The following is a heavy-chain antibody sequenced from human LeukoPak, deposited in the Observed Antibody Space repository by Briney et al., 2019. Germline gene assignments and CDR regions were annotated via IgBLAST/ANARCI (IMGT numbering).Heavy chain of an antibody. CDR3: SRDGATLYY. CDR1: GFTFSDYT. Sequence: TGGSLRLSCTASGFTFSDYTMSWVRQAPGKGLEWVGFIRSKAYSATTEYAASVKGRFTMSRENSRSIAYLKINRLKTEDTAMYYGSRDGATLYYWGQGTLVTVSS. V-gene: IGHV3-49*04. CDR2: IRSKAYSATT. D-gene: IGHD1-26*01. J-gene: IGHJ4*02.